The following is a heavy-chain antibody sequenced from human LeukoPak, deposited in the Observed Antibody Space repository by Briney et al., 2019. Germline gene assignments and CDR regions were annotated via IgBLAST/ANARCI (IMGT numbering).Heavy chain of an antibody. D-gene: IGHD3-9*01. V-gene: IGHV4-30-4*01. CDR3: ARSFLTGYPFDY. J-gene: IGHJ4*02. Sequence: PSQTLSLTCTVSGGSFSSGDYYWSRIRQPPGKGLEWIGYIYYSGSTYYNPSLKSRVTISVDTSKNQFSLKLSSVTAADTAVYYCARSFLTGYPFDYWGQGTLVTVSS. CDR1: GGSFSSGDYY. CDR2: IYYSGST.